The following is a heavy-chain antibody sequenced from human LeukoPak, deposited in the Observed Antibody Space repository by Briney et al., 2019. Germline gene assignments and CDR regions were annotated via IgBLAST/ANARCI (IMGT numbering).Heavy chain of an antibody. J-gene: IGHJ4*02. D-gene: IGHD6-6*01. Sequence: GGSLRLSCAASGFTFSSYAMSWVRQAPGKGLEWVSAISGSGGSTYYADSVRGRFTISRDNSKNTLYLQMNSLRAEDTAVYYCAKDPKALLSSSSPFDYWGQGTLVTVSS. CDR3: AKDPKALLSSSSPFDY. V-gene: IGHV3-23*01. CDR1: GFTFSSYA. CDR2: ISGSGGST.